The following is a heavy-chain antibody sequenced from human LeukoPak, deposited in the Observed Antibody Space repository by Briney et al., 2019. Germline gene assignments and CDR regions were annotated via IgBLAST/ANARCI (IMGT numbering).Heavy chain of an antibody. D-gene: IGHD2-15*01. V-gene: IGHV3-23*01. CDR2: ISGSGGSI. CDR3: AKPGYCSGGSCRGGWFDP. J-gene: IGHJ5*02. CDR1: GFTVSSNY. Sequence: PGGSLRLSCAASGFTVSSNYMSWVRQAPGKGLEWVSAISGSGGSIYYADSVKGRFTISRDNSKNTLYLQMNSLRAEDTAVYYCAKPGYCSGGSCRGGWFDPWGQGTLVTVSS.